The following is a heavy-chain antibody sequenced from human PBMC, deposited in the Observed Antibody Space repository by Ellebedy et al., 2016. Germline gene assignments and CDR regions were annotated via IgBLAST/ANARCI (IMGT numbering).Heavy chain of an antibody. CDR3: VRTSISHAFGI. J-gene: IGHJ3*02. CDR2: IYHTGST. D-gene: IGHD3-9*01. V-gene: IGHV4-59*08. Sequence: SETLSLTCTVSGGSISSHYWSWIRQPPGKKMEWIGYIYHTGSTIYNPSLQSRVSISVDTSKNQVSLNLGSVSAADTAVYYCVRTSISHAFGIWGQGTMVTVSS. CDR1: GGSISSHY.